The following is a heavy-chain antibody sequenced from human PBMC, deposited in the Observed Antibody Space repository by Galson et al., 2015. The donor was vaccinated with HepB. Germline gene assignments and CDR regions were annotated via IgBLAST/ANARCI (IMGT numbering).Heavy chain of an antibody. V-gene: IGHV4-39*01. J-gene: IGHJ4*02. D-gene: IGHD3-22*01. CDR1: GGSISSSSYY. CDR2: IYYSGST. Sequence: ETLSLTCTVSGGSISSSSYYWGWIRQPPGKGLEWIGSIYYSGSTYYNPSLKSRVTISVDTSKNQFSLKLSSVTAADTAVYYCARHWNSYYDSSGPLFDYWGQGTLVTVSS. CDR3: ARHWNSYYDSSGPLFDY.